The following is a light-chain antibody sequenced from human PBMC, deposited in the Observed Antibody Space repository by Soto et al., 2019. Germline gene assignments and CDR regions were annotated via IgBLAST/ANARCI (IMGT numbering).Light chain of an antibody. CDR3: QQRTTWPPT. CDR1: QNVRND. Sequence: EILLTQSPATLSLSPGERATLSCRASQNVRNDLVWYLQKPGQAPRLLIYSASNRATGIPARFSGSGSGTDFTLTISSLEPEDFAVYYCQQRTTWPPTFGGGTKVEFK. V-gene: IGKV3-11*01. J-gene: IGKJ4*01. CDR2: SAS.